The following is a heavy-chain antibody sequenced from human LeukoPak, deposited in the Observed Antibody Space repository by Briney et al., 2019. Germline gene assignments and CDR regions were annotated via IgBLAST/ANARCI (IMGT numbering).Heavy chain of an antibody. D-gene: IGHD2-15*01. CDR3: AKEVYSDFGSV. J-gene: IGHJ6*02. CDR2: ITGSGGST. CDR1: GFTFSSHA. Sequence: GGSLRLSCTASGFTFSSHAMTWVRQAPGKGLEWGSSITGSGGSTFYAASVKGRFTISRDNSKNTLYLQMNSLRAEDTAVYYYAKEVYSDFGSVWGQGTTVTVSS. V-gene: IGHV3-23*01.